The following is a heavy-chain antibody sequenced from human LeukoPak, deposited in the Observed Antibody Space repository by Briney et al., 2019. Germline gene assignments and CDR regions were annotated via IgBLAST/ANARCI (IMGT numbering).Heavy chain of an antibody. J-gene: IGHJ4*02. CDR2: ISYDGSNK. V-gene: IGHV3-30*18. CDR1: GFTFSSYG. CDR3: AKGRPRYCSSTSCYFDY. D-gene: IGHD2-2*01. Sequence: GGSLRLSCAASGFTFSSYGMHWVRQAPGKGLEWVAVISYDGSNKYYADSVKGRFTISRDNPKNTLYLQMNSLRAEDTAVYYCAKGRPRYCSSTSCYFDYWGQGTLVTVSS.